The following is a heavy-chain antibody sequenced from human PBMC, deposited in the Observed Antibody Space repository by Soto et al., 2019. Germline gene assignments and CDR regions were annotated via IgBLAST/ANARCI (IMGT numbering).Heavy chain of an antibody. J-gene: IGHJ6*02. CDR3: ARAPITMVRGVLAPAYGMDV. Sequence: ASVKVSCKASGYTFTSYGISWVRQAPGQGIEWMGWISAYNGNTNYAQKLQGRVTMTTDTSTSTAYMELRSLRSDDTAVYYCARAPITMVRGVLAPAYGMDVWGQGTTVTVSS. CDR2: ISAYNGNT. V-gene: IGHV1-18*01. CDR1: GYTFTSYG. D-gene: IGHD3-10*01.